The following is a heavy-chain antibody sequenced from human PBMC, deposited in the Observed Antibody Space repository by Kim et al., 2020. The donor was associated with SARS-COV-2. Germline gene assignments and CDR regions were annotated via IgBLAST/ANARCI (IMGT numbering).Heavy chain of an antibody. D-gene: IGHD6-19*01. J-gene: IGHJ4*02. V-gene: IGHV3-21*01. Sequence: AASVKGRFTISRDNAKNSLYLQMNSLRAEDTAVYYCAESDSSGRGSYFDYWGQGTLVTVSS. CDR3: AESDSSGRGSYFDY.